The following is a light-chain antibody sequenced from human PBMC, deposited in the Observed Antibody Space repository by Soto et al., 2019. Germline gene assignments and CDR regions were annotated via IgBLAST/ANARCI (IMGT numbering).Light chain of an antibody. J-gene: IGKJ1*01. CDR2: GAS. Sequence: RVLRHSPGTLSVSTGERATLSCSASQSVSSKLAWYQQTPRQAPRRLFYGASTGATGIPARFRGSGSETEFPLSISSLQSEDFAGYSCQRYNNWPRTFGQVTKVEI. CDR1: QSVSSK. CDR3: QRYNNWPRT. V-gene: IGKV3-15*01.